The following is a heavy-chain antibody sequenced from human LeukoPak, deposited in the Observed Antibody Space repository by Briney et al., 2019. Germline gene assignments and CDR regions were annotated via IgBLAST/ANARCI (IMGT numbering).Heavy chain of an antibody. CDR3: AASPDYYDSSGYSYYFDY. CDR1: GFTFASSA. D-gene: IGHD3-22*01. CDR2: IVVGSGNT. Sequence: SVKVSCKASGFTFASSAVQWVRQARGQRLEWIGWIVVGSGNTNYAQKFQERVTITRDMSTSTAYMELSSLRSEDTAVYYCAASPDYYDSSGYSYYFDYWGQGTLVTVSS. J-gene: IGHJ4*02. V-gene: IGHV1-58*01.